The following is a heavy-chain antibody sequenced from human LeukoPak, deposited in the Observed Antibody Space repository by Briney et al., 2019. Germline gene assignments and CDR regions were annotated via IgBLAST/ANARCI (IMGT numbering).Heavy chain of an antibody. CDR3: ATRYGSGTYPRYYFDS. CDR2: IYSSGSS. J-gene: IGHJ4*02. CDR1: GGSISSSSYH. V-gene: IGHV4-39*01. Sequence: SETLSLTCSVSGGSISSSSYHWGWIRQPPGKGLEWIGTIYSSGSSYYNPSLKSRLTISVDTSRNQFSLKLSSVTASDTAVYYCATRYGSGTYPRYYFDSWGQGTLVTVSS. D-gene: IGHD3-10*01.